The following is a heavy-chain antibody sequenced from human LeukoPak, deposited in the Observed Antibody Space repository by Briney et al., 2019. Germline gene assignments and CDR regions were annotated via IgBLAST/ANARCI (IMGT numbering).Heavy chain of an antibody. CDR3: ARDRGPTGCDFDY. J-gene: IGHJ4*02. CDR1: GGSISSGNW. CDR2: IYHSGST. D-gene: IGHD1-14*01. V-gene: IGHV4-4*02. Sequence: SGTLSLTCAVSGGSISSGNWWSWVRQPPGKGLEWIGEIYHSGSTNYNPSLKSRVTISVDKSKNQSSLKLNSVTAADTAVYYCARDRGPTGCDFDYWGQGTLVTVSS.